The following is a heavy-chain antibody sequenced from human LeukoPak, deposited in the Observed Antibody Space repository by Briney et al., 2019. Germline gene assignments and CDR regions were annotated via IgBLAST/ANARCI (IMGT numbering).Heavy chain of an antibody. J-gene: IGHJ3*02. Sequence: SETLSLTCTVSGGSISSGGYYWSWIRQHPGKGLEWIGYIYYSGSTYYNPSLKSRVTISVDTSKNQFSLKLSTVAAADTAVYYCARDSRHCSGGSCPLDIWGQGTMVTVSS. CDR1: GGSISSGGYY. D-gene: IGHD2-15*01. CDR2: IYYSGST. CDR3: ARDSRHCSGGSCPLDI. V-gene: IGHV4-31*03.